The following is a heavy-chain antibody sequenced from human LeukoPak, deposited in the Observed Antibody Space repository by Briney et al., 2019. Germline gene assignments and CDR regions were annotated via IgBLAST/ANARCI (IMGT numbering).Heavy chain of an antibody. V-gene: IGHV1-3*01. CDR1: GYTFTSYA. Sequence: ASVKVSCKASGYTFTSYAMHWVRQAPGQWLEWMGWINAGNGNTKYSQKFQGRVTITRDTSASTAYMELSSLRSEDTAVYYCARGTMVRGVGGYWGQGTLVTVSS. CDR3: ARGTMVRGVGGY. CDR2: INAGNGNT. J-gene: IGHJ4*02. D-gene: IGHD3-10*01.